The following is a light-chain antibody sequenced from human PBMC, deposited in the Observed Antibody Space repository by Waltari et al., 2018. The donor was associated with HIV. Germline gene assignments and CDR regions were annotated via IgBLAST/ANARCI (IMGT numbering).Light chain of an antibody. V-gene: IGLV2-14*03. J-gene: IGLJ3*02. CDR3: ESYTSTSVWV. CDR2: DVS. CDR1: SHDVGGHNY. Sequence: QSALTQPASVSGSPGQSITISCTGSSHDVGGHNYVSWYQQHTGKAPRLMIYDVSTRPSGVSDRFSGSKSGDTASLTISGRQPEDEADYYCESYTSTSVWVFGGGTRLTVL.